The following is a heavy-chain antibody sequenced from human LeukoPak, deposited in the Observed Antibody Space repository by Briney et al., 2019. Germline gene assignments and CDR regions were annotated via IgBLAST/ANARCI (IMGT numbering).Heavy chain of an antibody. D-gene: IGHD4-17*01. J-gene: IGHJ4*02. CDR2: ISYDGSNK. CDR3: AKDSTTDDYGDYGLRFDY. V-gene: IGHV3-30-3*01. CDR1: GFAFSSYA. Sequence: GGSLRLSCAASGFAFSSYAMHWVRQAPGKGLEWVAVISYDGSNKYYADSVKGRFTISRDNSKNTLYLQMNSLRAEDTAVYYCAKDSTTDDYGDYGLRFDYWGQGTLVTVSS.